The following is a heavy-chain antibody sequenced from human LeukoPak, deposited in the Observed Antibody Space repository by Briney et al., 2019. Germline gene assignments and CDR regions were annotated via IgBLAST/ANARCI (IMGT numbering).Heavy chain of an antibody. Sequence: GGSLRLSCAASGFTFSSYGMHWVRQAPGKGLEWVAVISYDGSNKYYADSVKGRFTISRDNSKNTLYLQMNSLRAEDTAVYYCAKDLRRYCSGGSCPVDYWGQGTLVAVSS. V-gene: IGHV3-30*18. CDR2: ISYDGSNK. J-gene: IGHJ4*02. D-gene: IGHD2-15*01. CDR1: GFTFSSYG. CDR3: AKDLRRYCSGGSCPVDY.